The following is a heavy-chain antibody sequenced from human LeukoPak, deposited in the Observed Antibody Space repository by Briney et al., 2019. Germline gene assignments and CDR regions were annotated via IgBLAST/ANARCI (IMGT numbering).Heavy chain of an antibody. CDR1: GGSISSYY. D-gene: IGHD3-22*01. V-gene: IGHV4-59*01. J-gene: IGHJ3*02. CDR3: GRYYDSSGYFGAFDI. Sequence: SETLSLTCTVSGGSISSYYWSWIRQPPGKGLEWIRYIYYSGSTNYNPSLKSRVTISVDTSKNQFSLKLSSVTAADTAVYYCGRYYDSSGYFGAFDIWGQGTMVTVSS. CDR2: IYYSGST.